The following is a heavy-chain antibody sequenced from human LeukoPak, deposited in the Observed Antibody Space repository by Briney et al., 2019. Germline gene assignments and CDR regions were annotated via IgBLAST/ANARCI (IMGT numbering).Heavy chain of an antibody. Sequence: ASVKVSCKASGYTFTGYYMHWVRQAPGQGLEWMGWINPNSGDTNYAQKFQGRVTMTRDTSISTAYMELSRLRSDDTAVYYCARRSPYCGGDCYAFDIWGQGTMVTVSS. J-gene: IGHJ3*02. CDR1: GYTFTGYY. CDR2: INPNSGDT. CDR3: ARRSPYCGGDCYAFDI. V-gene: IGHV1-2*02. D-gene: IGHD2-21*02.